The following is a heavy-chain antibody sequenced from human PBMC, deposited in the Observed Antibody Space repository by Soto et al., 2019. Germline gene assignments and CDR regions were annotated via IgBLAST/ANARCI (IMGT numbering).Heavy chain of an antibody. J-gene: IGHJ4*02. CDR3: ARVAGTPRPFDY. Sequence: QVQLQESGPGLVKPSQTLSLTCTVSGGSISSGGHYWSWIRQHPVKGLEWIGYIHYSGSTYYNPSLKSRVTISVNTSKNQFSLKLSSVTAADTAVHYCARVAGTPRPFDYWGKGTLVTVSS. V-gene: IGHV4-31*03. D-gene: IGHD1-7*01. CDR1: GGSISSGGHY. CDR2: IHYSGST.